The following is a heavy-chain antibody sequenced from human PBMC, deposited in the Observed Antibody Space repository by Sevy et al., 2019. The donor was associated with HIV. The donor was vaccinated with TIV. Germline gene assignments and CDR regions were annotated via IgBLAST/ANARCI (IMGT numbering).Heavy chain of an antibody. CDR1: GFTFSSYW. CDR3: ARDLPPSATTVAHFDY. V-gene: IGHV3-7*01. Sequence: GGSLRLSCAASGFTFSSYWMTWVRQAPGKGLEWVANIKGDGSERYYVDSVRGRFTISRDNAKNSLYLQMNSLRAEDTAVYYCARDLPPSATTVAHFDYWGRGTLVTVSS. J-gene: IGHJ4*02. CDR2: IKGDGSER. D-gene: IGHD4-17*01.